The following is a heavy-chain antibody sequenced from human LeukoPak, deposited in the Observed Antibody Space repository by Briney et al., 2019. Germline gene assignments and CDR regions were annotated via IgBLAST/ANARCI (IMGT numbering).Heavy chain of an antibody. D-gene: IGHD6-19*01. CDR1: GFTVSSNY. V-gene: IGHV3-53*01. J-gene: IGHJ4*02. CDR3: AKRAVPGNAFFDN. CDR2: IYSGGST. Sequence: GASLRLSCAAAGFTVSSNYMSRVRQAPGKGLEWVSVIYSGGSTYYAASVKGRFTISRDNSKNTLFLQMNSLRAEDTAVYYCAKRAVPGNAFFDNWGQGTLVTVSS.